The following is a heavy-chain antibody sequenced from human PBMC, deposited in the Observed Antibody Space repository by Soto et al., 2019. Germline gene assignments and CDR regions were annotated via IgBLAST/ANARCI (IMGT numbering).Heavy chain of an antibody. Sequence: PSQTLSLTWAISGDSVSSNSAAWHWIRQSPSRGLEWLGRTYYRSKWYNDYAISVKSRITINPDTSKNQFSLQLNSVTPEDTAVYYCVRDNIVGGTDLFDYWGQGTLVTVSS. CDR3: VRDNIVGGTDLFDY. D-gene: IGHD1-26*01. J-gene: IGHJ4*02. CDR1: GDSVSSNSAA. CDR2: TYYRSKWYN. V-gene: IGHV6-1*01.